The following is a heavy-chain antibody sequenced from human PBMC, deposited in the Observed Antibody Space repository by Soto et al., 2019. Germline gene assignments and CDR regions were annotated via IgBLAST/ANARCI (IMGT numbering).Heavy chain of an antibody. CDR1: GFTFIDYY. Sequence: GGSLRLSCAASGFTFIDYYIHWIRRAPGKGLEWISYISGNGEIIQYAASARGRFTISRDNAENSVYLEMDSLRAEDTALYYCARDVDADFRTDFDYWGRGTLVTGSS. CDR2: ISGNGEII. J-gene: IGHJ4*02. D-gene: IGHD4-17*01. V-gene: IGHV3-11*01. CDR3: ARDVDADFRTDFDY.